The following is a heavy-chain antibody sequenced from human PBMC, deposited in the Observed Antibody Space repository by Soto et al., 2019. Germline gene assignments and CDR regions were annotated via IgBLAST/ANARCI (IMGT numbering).Heavy chain of an antibody. CDR2: IYWNDDK. CDR1: GFSLSTSGVG. D-gene: IGHD6-19*01. CDR3: AHRPSGWYLFDY. Sequence: SGPTLVNPTQTLTLTCTFSGFSLSTSGVGVGLIRQPPGKALEWLALIYWNDDKRYSPSLKSRLTITKDTSKNQVVLTMTNMDPVDTATYYCAHRPSGWYLFDYWGQGTLVTVSS. V-gene: IGHV2-5*01. J-gene: IGHJ4*02.